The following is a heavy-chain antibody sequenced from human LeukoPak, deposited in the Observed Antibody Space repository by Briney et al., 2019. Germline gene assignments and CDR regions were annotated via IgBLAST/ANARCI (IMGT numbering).Heavy chain of an antibody. J-gene: IGHJ4*02. V-gene: IGHV4-34*01. D-gene: IGHD1-1*01. CDR1: GGSISSYY. CDR2: IKHSGST. CDR3: ARGGGRPMTTLDY. Sequence: SETLSLTCTVSGGSISSYYWSWIRQPPGKGLEWIGEIKHSGSTNYNPSLKSRITISVDTSKNQFSLKLSSVTAADTAVYYCARGGGRPMTTLDYWGQGTLVTVSS.